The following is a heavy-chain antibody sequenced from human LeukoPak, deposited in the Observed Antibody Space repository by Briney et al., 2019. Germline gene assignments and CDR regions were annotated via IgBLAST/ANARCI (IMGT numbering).Heavy chain of an antibody. CDR3: ARDLNGDEDFDY. D-gene: IGHD2-8*01. Sequence: GGSLRLSCAVSGFTFSSYAINWVRQAPGKGLEWLSYIGSNGDDKLCADSVKGRFTISRDDAKNSVYLQMNSLRDEDTALYYCARDLNGDEDFDYWGQGTLVTVSS. CDR2: IGSNGDDK. V-gene: IGHV3-48*03. CDR1: GFTFSSYA. J-gene: IGHJ4*02.